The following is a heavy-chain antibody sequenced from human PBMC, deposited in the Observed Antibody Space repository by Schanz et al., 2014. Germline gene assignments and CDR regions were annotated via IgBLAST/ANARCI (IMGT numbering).Heavy chain of an antibody. Sequence: EVQLVESGGGLVQPGGSLRLSCTASGFTFSSYSMNWVRQAPGKGLEWVSTIGTSGGTNYAESVKGRFTISRDNSKNTLYLQMNSLRAEDTAVYYCARGLIAAAGGAFDYWGQGTLVAVSA. J-gene: IGHJ4*02. CDR3: ARGLIAAAGGAFDY. CDR1: GFTFSSYS. D-gene: IGHD6-13*01. CDR2: IGTSGGT. V-gene: IGHV3-23*04.